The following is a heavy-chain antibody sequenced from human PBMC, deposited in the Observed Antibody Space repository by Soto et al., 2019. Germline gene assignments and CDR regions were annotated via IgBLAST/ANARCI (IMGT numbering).Heavy chain of an antibody. CDR1: GGSFSGYY. J-gene: IGHJ2*01. V-gene: IGHV4-34*01. D-gene: IGHD3-9*01. CDR3: ASESLEILTGPPWVWYFDL. Sequence: QVQLQQWGAGPLRPLETLSLTCGVSGGSFSGYYWAWIRRSPGKGLEWIGEINDRGSINYNPSLKSRVSISINTSKNNYCRNRRSVTAADTGVYYCASESLEILTGPPWVWYFDLWGRGTLVTVSS. CDR2: INDRGSI.